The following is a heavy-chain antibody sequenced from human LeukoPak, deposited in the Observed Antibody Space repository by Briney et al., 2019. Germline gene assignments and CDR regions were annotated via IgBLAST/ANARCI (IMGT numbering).Heavy chain of an antibody. CDR3: ARLTYGSGSYYRTLDY. CDR1: GYSFTSYW. CDR2: IYPGDSDT. D-gene: IGHD3-10*01. V-gene: IGHV5-51*01. Sequence: GESLKTSCKGSGYSFTSYWSGWVRQMPGKGLGWMGIIYPGDSDTRYSPSFQGQVTISADKSISTAYLQWSSLKASDTAMYYCARLTYGSGSYYRTLDYWGQGTLVTVSS. J-gene: IGHJ4*02.